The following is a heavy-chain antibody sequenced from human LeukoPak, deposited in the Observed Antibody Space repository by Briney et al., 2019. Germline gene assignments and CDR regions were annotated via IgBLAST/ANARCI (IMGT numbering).Heavy chain of an antibody. Sequence: SETLSLTCTVSGGSISSYYWSWIRQPPGKGLEWIGYIYYGRSTNYNPSLKSRVTISVDTSKNQFSLKLSSVTAADTAVYYCAKGGYSYGTGYYFDYWGQGTLVTVSS. CDR1: GGSISSYY. J-gene: IGHJ4*02. CDR3: AKGGYSYGTGYYFDY. D-gene: IGHD5-18*01. V-gene: IGHV4-59*08. CDR2: IYYGRST.